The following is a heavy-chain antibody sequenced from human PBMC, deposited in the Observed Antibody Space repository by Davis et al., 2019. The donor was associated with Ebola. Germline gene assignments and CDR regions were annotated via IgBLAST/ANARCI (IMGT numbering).Heavy chain of an antibody. CDR2: IIPIFGTA. CDR1: GGTFSSYA. J-gene: IGHJ3*02. D-gene: IGHD3-10*01. Sequence: SVKVSCKASGGTFSSYAISWVRQAPGQGLEWMGGIIPIFGTANYAQKFQGRVTITADKSTNTAYMELSSLRSEDTAVYYCARSLGYRGAFNIWGQGTMVTVSS. V-gene: IGHV1-69*06. CDR3: ARSLGYRGAFNI.